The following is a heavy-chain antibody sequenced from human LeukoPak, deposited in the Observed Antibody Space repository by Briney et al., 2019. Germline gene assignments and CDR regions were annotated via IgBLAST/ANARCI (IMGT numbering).Heavy chain of an antibody. CDR2: IYHSGST. Sequence: PSLTLSLTCAASGGSISSNIYSWSWIRQPPGKGLVWIGYIYHSGSTSYYPSLKSRVTVSVDRSKNQFSLKLSSVTAADTAVYFCASGSGSYFDYWGQGTLVTVSS. D-gene: IGHD3-10*01. J-gene: IGHJ4*02. CDR1: GGSISSNIYS. CDR3: ASGSGSYFDY. V-gene: IGHV4-30-2*01.